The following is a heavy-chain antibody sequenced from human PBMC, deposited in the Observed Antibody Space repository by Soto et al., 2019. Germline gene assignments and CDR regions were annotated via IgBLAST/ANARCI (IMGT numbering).Heavy chain of an antibody. CDR2: ISYDGSSK. V-gene: IGHV3-30*18. J-gene: IGHJ4*02. D-gene: IGHD3-9*01. CDR1: GFTFSSYG. Sequence: GGSLRLSCAASGFTFSSYGMHWVRQAPGKGLEWVAVISYDGSSKYYADSVKGRFTISRDNSKNTLYLQMNSLRAEDTAVYYCAKDHSVLRYFDWLPDYFDYWGQGTLVTVSS. CDR3: AKDHSVLRYFDWLPDYFDY.